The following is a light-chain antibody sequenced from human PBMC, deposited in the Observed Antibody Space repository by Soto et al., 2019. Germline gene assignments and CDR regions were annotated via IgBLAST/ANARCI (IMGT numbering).Light chain of an antibody. V-gene: IGKV3-11*01. J-gene: IGKJ1*01. CDR2: DAS. CDR3: QPRSNWPWT. Sequence: EIVLTQSPATLSLSPGERATLSCRASQSVSNFLAWYQQKPGQAPRLLIADASNRATGIPGRSSGSGSGTDFSLSNSSLEPEDFAVYYGQPRSNWPWTFGQGTKVEIK. CDR1: QSVSNF.